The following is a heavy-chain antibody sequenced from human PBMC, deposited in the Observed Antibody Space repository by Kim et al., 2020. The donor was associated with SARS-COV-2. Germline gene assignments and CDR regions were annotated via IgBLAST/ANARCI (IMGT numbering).Heavy chain of an antibody. CDR1: GFTFSSYS. CDR3: ARDPRPAYYYDSSGYYYDMVVGFDY. Sequence: GGSLRLSCAASGFTFSSYSMNWVRQAPGKGLEWVSYISSSSSTIYYADSVKGRFTISRDNAKNSLYLQMNSLRDEDTAVYYCARDPRPAYYYDSSGYYYDMVVGFDYWGQGTLVTVSS. D-gene: IGHD3-22*01. V-gene: IGHV3-48*02. CDR2: ISSSSSTI. J-gene: IGHJ4*02.